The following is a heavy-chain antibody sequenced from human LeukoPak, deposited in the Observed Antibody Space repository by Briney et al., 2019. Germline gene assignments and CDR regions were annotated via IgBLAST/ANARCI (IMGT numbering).Heavy chain of an antibody. CDR1: GFTFSTYA. J-gene: IGHJ4*02. CDR3: ARSHPKLGELTEDDY. Sequence: GGSLRLSCEASGFTFSTYAMSWVRQAPGKGLEWVSSISSRSNYIYYADSVKGRSTISRDNAKNSLYLQMNSLRADDTAVYYCARSHPKLGELTEDDYWGQGTLVTVSS. CDR2: ISSRSNYI. D-gene: IGHD3-16*01. V-gene: IGHV3-21*01.